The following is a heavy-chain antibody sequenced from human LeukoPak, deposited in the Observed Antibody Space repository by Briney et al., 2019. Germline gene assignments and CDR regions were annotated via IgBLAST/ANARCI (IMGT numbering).Heavy chain of an antibody. CDR3: ARDWVAGVPFDAFDI. Sequence: GGSLRLSCAASGFTLSSYWMSWVRQAPGKGLEWVANIKEDGSEKYYVDSVKGRFTISRDNAQNSVYLHMDSLTAEDTALYYCARDWVAGVPFDAFDIWGQGTMVSVSS. CDR2: IKEDGSEK. J-gene: IGHJ3*02. D-gene: IGHD3-10*01. V-gene: IGHV3-7*03. CDR1: GFTLSSYW.